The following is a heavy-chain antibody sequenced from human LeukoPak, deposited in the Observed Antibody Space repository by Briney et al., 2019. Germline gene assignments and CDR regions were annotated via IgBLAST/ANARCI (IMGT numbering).Heavy chain of an antibody. CDR3: TRAYDFWSGYYNDY. Sequence: GGSLRLSCAASGFTFSGSAMHWVRQASGRGLEWVGRIRSKANSYATAYAASVKGRFTISRDDSKNTAYLQMNSLKTEDTAVYYCTRAYDFWSGYYNDYWGQGTLVTVSS. V-gene: IGHV3-73*01. CDR1: GFTFSGSA. CDR2: IRSKANSYAT. D-gene: IGHD3-3*01. J-gene: IGHJ4*02.